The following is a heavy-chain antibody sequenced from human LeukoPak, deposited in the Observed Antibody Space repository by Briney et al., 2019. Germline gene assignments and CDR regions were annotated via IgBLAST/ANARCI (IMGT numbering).Heavy chain of an antibody. Sequence: PGGSLRLSCAASGFIFSSYTMSWVRQAPGKGLEWVSSISSSSSYISYADSMRGRFTISRDNAKNSLYLQMNSLRAEDTAVYYCARDKVAAAPGDYWGQGTLVTVSS. V-gene: IGHV3-21*01. D-gene: IGHD2-2*01. CDR2: ISSSSSYI. CDR1: GFIFSSYT. J-gene: IGHJ4*02. CDR3: ARDKVAAAPGDY.